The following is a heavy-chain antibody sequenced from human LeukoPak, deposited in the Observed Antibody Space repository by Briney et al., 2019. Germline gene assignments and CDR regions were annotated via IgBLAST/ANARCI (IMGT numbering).Heavy chain of an antibody. Sequence: PGGSLRLSFVASGFTFSDYSMNWVRQAPGKGLEWVSYISRTSSYIFYADSVKGRFTISRDNAKNSLYLQVNSLRAEDTAVYYCARDPAHRPAPVNWFDSWGQGTLVTVSS. D-gene: IGHD2-2*01. CDR1: GFTFSDYS. V-gene: IGHV3-21*01. CDR2: ISRTSSYI. J-gene: IGHJ5*01. CDR3: ARDPAHRPAPVNWFDS.